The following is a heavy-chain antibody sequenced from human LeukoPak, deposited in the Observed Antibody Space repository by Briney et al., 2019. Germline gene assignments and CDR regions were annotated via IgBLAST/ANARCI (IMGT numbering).Heavy chain of an antibody. CDR3: ARDRPDIVATTYYFDY. V-gene: IGHV1-18*01. CDR2: ISTYNGNT. J-gene: IGHJ4*02. Sequence: ASVKVSCKASGYTSTSYGISWVRQAPGQGLEWMGWISTYNGNTNYAQKVQGRVTMTTDTSTSTAYMELRSLRSDDTAVYYCARDRPDIVATTYYFDYWGQGTLVTVSS. CDR1: GYTSTSYG. D-gene: IGHD5-12*01.